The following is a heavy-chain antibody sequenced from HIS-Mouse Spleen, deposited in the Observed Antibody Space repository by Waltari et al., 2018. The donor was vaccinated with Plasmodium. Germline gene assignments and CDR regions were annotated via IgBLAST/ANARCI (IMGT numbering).Heavy chain of an antibody. J-gene: IGHJ4*02. CDR2: SYYSGST. CDR3: ARHRYSSSWYSY. CDR1: GGSISIYY. D-gene: IGHD6-13*01. Sequence: QVQLQESGPGLVKPSETLSLTCTVSGGSISIYYWCWIRQPPGKGLEWIGYSYYSGSTNYTPSLKSRVTISVDTSKNQFSLKLSSVTAADTAVYYCARHRYSSSWYSYWGQGTLVTVSS. V-gene: IGHV4-59*08.